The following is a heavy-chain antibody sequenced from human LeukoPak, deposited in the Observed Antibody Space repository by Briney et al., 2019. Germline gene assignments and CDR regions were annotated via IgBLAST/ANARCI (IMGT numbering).Heavy chain of an antibody. CDR1: GYSISSGYY. CDR2: IYRSGST. Sequence: SETLSLTCTVSGYSISSGYYWGWIRQPPGKGLEWIGSIYRSGSTYYNPSLKSRVTISVDTSKNQFSLKLSSVTAADTAVYYCARAPHDWLLFDAFDIWGQGTMVTVSS. CDR3: ARAPHDWLLFDAFDI. J-gene: IGHJ3*02. D-gene: IGHD3-9*01. V-gene: IGHV4-38-2*02.